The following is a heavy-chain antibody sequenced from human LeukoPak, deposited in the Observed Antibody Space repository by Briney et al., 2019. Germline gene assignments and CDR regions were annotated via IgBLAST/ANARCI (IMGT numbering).Heavy chain of an antibody. D-gene: IGHD6-19*01. CDR1: GGSISSYY. CDR2: IYTSGST. Sequence: RASETLSLTCTVSGGSISSYYWSWIRQPAGKGLEWIGRIYTSGSTNYNPSLKSRVTISVDTSKNQFSLKLSSVTAADTAVYYCARRRRIAVAPNWFDPWGQGTLVTVSS. J-gene: IGHJ5*02. V-gene: IGHV4-4*07. CDR3: ARRRRIAVAPNWFDP.